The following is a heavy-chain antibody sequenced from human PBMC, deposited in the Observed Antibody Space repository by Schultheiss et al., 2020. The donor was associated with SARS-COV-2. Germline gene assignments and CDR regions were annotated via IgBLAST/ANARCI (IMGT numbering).Heavy chain of an antibody. CDR2: ISYSGST. J-gene: IGHJ4*02. CDR3: AKDDYVWGSYLRH. CDR1: GGSISNYY. V-gene: IGHV4-59*01. Sequence: SETLSLTCTVSGGSISNYYWSWIRQPPGKGLEWIGYISYSGSTNYNPSLKSRVTISVDTSKSQFSLKLSSVTAADTAVYYCAKDDYVWGSYLRHWGQGTLVTVSS. D-gene: IGHD3-16*02.